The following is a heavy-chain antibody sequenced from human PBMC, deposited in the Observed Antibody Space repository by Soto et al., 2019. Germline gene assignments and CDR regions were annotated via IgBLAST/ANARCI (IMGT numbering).Heavy chain of an antibody. CDR2: IYASGSP. J-gene: IGHJ4*02. CDR3: ARGVGSSPPRY. V-gene: IGHV4-59*01. CDR1: GGSISVYY. D-gene: IGHD1-26*01. Sequence: SETLSLTCTISGGSISVYYWSWVRQPPGHELEWIGYIYASGSPYYNPSLRSRVTISADTSKNQISLKLTSPTAADTAVYYCARGVGSSPPRYWGQGTLVTVSS.